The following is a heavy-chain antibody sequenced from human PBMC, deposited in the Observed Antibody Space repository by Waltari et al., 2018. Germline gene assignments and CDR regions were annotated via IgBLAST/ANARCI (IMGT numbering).Heavy chain of an antibody. CDR1: GLTGRRYS. J-gene: IGHJ4*02. CDR2: ISSSSSTI. V-gene: IGHV3-48*01. CDR3: ARGLPCGSYYFDY. Sequence: EVQLVESGGGLVRPGGALRLSCEASGLTGRRYSMNWVRQAPGKGLEWVSYISSSSSTIYYADSVKVRFTISRDNAKNSLYLQMNSLRAEDTAVYYCARGLPCGSYYFDYWGQGTLVTVSS. D-gene: IGHD1-26*01.